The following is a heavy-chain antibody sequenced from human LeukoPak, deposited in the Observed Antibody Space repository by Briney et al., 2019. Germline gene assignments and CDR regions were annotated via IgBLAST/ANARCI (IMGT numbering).Heavy chain of an antibody. V-gene: IGHV4-39*07. CDR2: ISYSGST. CDR1: GVSISSSSYY. D-gene: IGHD6-19*01. Sequence: SETLSLTCTVSGVSISSSSYYWGWIRQPPGKGLEWIGSISYSGSTYYNPSLKSRVTISVDTSKNQFSLKLSSVTAADTAVYYCARGGSGWYPGGYYFDYWGQGTLVTVSS. J-gene: IGHJ4*02. CDR3: ARGGSGWYPGGYYFDY.